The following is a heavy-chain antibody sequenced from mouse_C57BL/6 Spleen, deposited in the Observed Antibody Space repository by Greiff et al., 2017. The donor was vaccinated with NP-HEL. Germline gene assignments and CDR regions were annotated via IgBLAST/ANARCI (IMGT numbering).Heavy chain of an antibody. J-gene: IGHJ2*01. CDR2: INPSSGYT. CDR3: ARWSGSSYGY. D-gene: IGHD1-1*01. V-gene: IGHV1-4*01. CDR1: GYTFTSYT. Sequence: QVQLKESGAELARPGASVKMSCKASGYTFTSYTMHWVKQRPGQGLEWIGYINPSSGYTKYNQKFKDKATLTADKSSSTAYMQLSSLTSEDSAVYYCARWSGSSYGYWGQGTTLTVSS.